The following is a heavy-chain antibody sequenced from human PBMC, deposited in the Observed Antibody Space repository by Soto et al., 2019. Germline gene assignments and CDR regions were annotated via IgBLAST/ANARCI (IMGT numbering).Heavy chain of an antibody. V-gene: IGHV1-3*01. J-gene: IGHJ3*02. CDR2: INAGNGNT. CDR1: GYTFTSYA. D-gene: IGHD6-13*01. CDR3: ARGIAAHFDAFEI. Sequence: ASVKVSCKASGYTFTSYAMHWVRQAPGQRLEWMGWINAGNGNTKYSQKFQGRVTITRDTSASTAYMELSSLRSEDTAVYYCARGIAAHFDAFEIWGQGTMVTVSS.